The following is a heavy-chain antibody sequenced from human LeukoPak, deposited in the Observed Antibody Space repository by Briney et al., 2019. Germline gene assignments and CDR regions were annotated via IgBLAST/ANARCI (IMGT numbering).Heavy chain of an antibody. V-gene: IGHV1-46*01. D-gene: IGHD2-15*01. CDR1: GYTFTSYY. J-gene: IGHJ6*02. Sequence: ASVKVSCKASGYTFTSYYMHWVRQAPGQGLEWMGIINPSGGGTSYAQKFQGRVTMTRDTSTSTVYMELSSLRSEDTAVYYCARDGGTRPYGMDVWGQGTTVTVPS. CDR2: INPSGGGT. CDR3: ARDGGTRPYGMDV.